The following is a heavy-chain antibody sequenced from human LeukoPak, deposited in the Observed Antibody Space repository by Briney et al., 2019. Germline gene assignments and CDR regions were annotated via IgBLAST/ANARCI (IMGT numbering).Heavy chain of an antibody. CDR2: ISYDGSNK. J-gene: IGHJ4*02. V-gene: IGHV3-30*18. D-gene: IGHD3-9*01. Sequence: GGSLRLSCAASGFTFSSYGMHGVRQAPGKGLEWVAVISYDGSNKYYADSVKGRFTISRDNSKNTLYLQMNSLRAEDTAVFYCAKEQDHWLKYYFDYWGQGTLVTVSS. CDR1: GFTFSSYG. CDR3: AKEQDHWLKYYFDY.